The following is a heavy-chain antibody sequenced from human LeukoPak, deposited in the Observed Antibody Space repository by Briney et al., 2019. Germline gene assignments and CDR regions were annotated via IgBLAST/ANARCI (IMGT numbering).Heavy chain of an antibody. J-gene: IGHJ4*02. V-gene: IGHV4-34*01. D-gene: IGHD5-12*01. Sequence: RPSETLSLTCAVYGGSFSGYYWSWIRQPPGKGLECIGEINHSGSTNYNPSLKSRVTISVDTSKNQFSLKLSSVTAADTAVYYCARGLVATITWPKPHYFDYWGQGTLVTVSS. CDR1: GGSFSGYY. CDR3: ARGLVATITWPKPHYFDY. CDR2: INHSGST.